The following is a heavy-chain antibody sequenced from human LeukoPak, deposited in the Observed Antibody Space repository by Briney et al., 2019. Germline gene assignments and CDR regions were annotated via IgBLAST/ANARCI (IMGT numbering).Heavy chain of an antibody. CDR3: ARGVGGSGSSYYYYYYGMDV. V-gene: IGHV3-13*01. D-gene: IGHD3-10*01. Sequence: GGSLRLSFAASGFTFSSYDMHWVRQATGKGLEWVSAIGTAGDTYYPGSVKGRFTISRENAKNSLYLQMNSLRAGDTAVYYCARGVGGSGSSYYYYYYGMDVWGQGTTVTVSS. CDR2: IGTAGDT. J-gene: IGHJ6*02. CDR1: GFTFSSYD.